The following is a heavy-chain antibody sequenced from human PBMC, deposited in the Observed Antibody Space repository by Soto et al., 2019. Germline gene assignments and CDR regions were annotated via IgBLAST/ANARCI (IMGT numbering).Heavy chain of an antibody. J-gene: IGHJ4*02. Sequence: EVQLVESGGGVVRPGGSLRLSCAASGFTFDDYGMSWVRQAPGKELEWVSGINWNGGSTGYADSVKGRFTISRDNAKNSLYLQMNSLRAEDTALYYCARARIEDIVVVVAATTYYFDYWGQGTLVTVSS. V-gene: IGHV3-20*04. D-gene: IGHD2-15*01. CDR1: GFTFDDYG. CDR3: ARARIEDIVVVVAATTYYFDY. CDR2: INWNGGST.